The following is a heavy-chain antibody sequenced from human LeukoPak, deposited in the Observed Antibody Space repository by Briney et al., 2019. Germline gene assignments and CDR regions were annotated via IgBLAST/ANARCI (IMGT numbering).Heavy chain of an antibody. CDR3: ARSPAVVPAATRFDY. J-gene: IGHJ4*02. D-gene: IGHD2-2*01. V-gene: IGHV3-21*04. Sequence: PGGSLRLSCAASGFTFSSYSMNWVRQAPGKGLEWVSSISSSSSYIYYADSVKGRFTISRDNSKNTLYLEMNSLRADDTAVYHCARSPAVVPAATRFDYWGQGTLVTVSS. CDR2: ISSSSSYI. CDR1: GFTFSSYS.